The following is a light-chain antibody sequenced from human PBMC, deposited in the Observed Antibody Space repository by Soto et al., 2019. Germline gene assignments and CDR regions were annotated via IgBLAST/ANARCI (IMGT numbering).Light chain of an antibody. V-gene: IGKV1-5*01. CDR3: HRYNRYPWT. CDR2: DVS. Sequence: IPMTQSPSPLSTSVGDRVTITCRTSQRISRWLAWYQKKTGKAPKVLTYDVSGLESGIPSRFSGSGSETELTLSISIVQPDYFATYYCHRYNRYPWTFGQRIKVEIK. J-gene: IGKJ1*01. CDR1: QRISRW.